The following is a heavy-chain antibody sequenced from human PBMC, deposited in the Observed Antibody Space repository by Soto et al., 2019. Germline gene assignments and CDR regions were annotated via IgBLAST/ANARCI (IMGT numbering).Heavy chain of an antibody. CDR3: ATPSIPARPKGGYYYADV. CDR1: GDTSRHSA. D-gene: IGHD6-6*01. J-gene: IGHJ6*02. V-gene: IGHV1-69*01. Sequence: QVQLVQSGNEVKETGSSVKVSCKASGDTSRHSAITWVRQAPGQGLEWVGGIIPVSGAASYAQRFQERVTIIADESTSTAYMELSSLTSDDTAVYYCATPSIPARPKGGYYYADVWGQGTTVTVSS. CDR2: IIPVSGAA.